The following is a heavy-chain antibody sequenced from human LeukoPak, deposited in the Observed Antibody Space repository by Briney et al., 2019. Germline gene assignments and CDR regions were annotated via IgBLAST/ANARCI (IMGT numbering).Heavy chain of an antibody. J-gene: IGHJ6*02. Sequence: SVTDTCQASGYTFLSYVFNWVRQASAREREGMGCMNPNCGNTGYAQKLQGRVTKTQNPSISTAYMDLSSLRAEDMGVYYCATGALAFYSDYQDYYYFGMDVWSQ. V-gene: IGHV1-8*01. CDR3: ATGALAFYSDYQDYYYFGMDV. CDR1: GYTFLSYV. D-gene: IGHD2/OR15-2a*01. CDR2: MNPNCGNT.